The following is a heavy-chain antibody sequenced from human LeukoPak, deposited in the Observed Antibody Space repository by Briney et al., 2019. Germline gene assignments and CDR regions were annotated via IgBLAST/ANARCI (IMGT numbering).Heavy chain of an antibody. D-gene: IGHD6-19*01. Sequence: GGSLRLSCAASGFTFSSYSMNWVRQAPVKGLEWVSSISSSSSYIYYADSVKGRFTISRDNAKNSLYLQMNSLRAEDTAEYYCARGAQQWLVGRYFDYWGQGTLVTVSS. CDR2: ISSSSSYI. CDR3: ARGAQQWLVGRYFDY. CDR1: GFTFSSYS. J-gene: IGHJ4*02. V-gene: IGHV3-21*01.